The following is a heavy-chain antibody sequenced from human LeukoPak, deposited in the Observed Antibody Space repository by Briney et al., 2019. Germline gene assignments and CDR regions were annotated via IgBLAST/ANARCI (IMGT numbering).Heavy chain of an antibody. J-gene: IGHJ6*03. V-gene: IGHV1-8*03. CDR2: MNPNSGNT. CDR3: ARGGPRDHLLWSYYYYYTDV. CDR1: GYTFTSYD. D-gene: IGHD2-2*01. Sequence: ASVKVSCKASGYTFTSYDINWVRQATGQGHEWMGWMNPNSGNTGYAQQFLGRGTITRNTSISTAYMELSSLRSEGTPVYYCARGGPRDHLLWSYYYYYTDVWGKGTTVAVSS.